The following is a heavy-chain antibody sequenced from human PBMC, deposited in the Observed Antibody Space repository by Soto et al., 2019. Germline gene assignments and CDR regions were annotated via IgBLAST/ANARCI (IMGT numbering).Heavy chain of an antibody. CDR1: GFTFSSYS. D-gene: IGHD4-4*01. CDR2: ISSISFSYI. CDR3: ARVVTLDY. J-gene: IGHJ4*02. V-gene: IGHV3-21*01. Sequence: GGSLRLSCVASGFTFSSYSVNWVRQAPGRGLEWVASISSISFSYIYYADSVKGRFTISRDNAKKSLYLQMNSLRAEDTAVYYCARVVTLDYWGQGTLVTVSS.